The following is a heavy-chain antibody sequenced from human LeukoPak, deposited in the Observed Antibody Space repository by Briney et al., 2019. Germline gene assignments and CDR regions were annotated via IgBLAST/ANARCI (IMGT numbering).Heavy chain of an antibody. Sequence: GGYLRLSCAASGFTFSDSAMHWVRQASGKGLEWVGRIRSKANNYATAYAASVKGRFTISRDDSDNTAYLEMNSLKTEDTAVYYCTGRYFDWLYWGQGTLVTVSS. V-gene: IGHV3-73*01. CDR3: TGRYFDWLY. CDR2: IRSKANNYAT. J-gene: IGHJ4*02. CDR1: GFTFSDSA. D-gene: IGHD3-9*01.